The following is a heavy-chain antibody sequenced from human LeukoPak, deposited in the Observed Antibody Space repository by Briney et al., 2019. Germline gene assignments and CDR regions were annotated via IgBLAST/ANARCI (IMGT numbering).Heavy chain of an antibody. V-gene: IGHV4-4*02. Sequence: SETLSLTCAVSGGSISSSNWWSWVRQPPGKGLEWIGSIYHSGSTYYNPSLKSRVTISVDTSKNQFSPKLSSVTAADTAVYYCARFGPLTYYDFWSGYWDSFDYWGQGTLVTVSS. CDR3: ARFGPLTYYDFWSGYWDSFDY. D-gene: IGHD3-3*01. CDR1: GGSISSSNW. J-gene: IGHJ4*02. CDR2: IYHSGST.